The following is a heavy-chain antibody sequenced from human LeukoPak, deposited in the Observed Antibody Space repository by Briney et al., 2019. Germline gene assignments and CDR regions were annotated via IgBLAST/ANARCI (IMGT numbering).Heavy chain of an antibody. J-gene: IGHJ4*02. CDR2: IKQDGSEK. D-gene: IGHD3-3*01. CDR3: ARDTYYDFWSGYLFDY. V-gene: IGHV3-7*01. CDR1: GFTVSSNY. Sequence: PGGSLRLSCSASGFTVSSNYMSWVRQAPGKGLEWVANIKQDGSEKYYVDSVKGRFTISRDNAKNSLYLQMNSLRAEDTAVYYCARDTYYDFWSGYLFDYWGQGTLVTVSS.